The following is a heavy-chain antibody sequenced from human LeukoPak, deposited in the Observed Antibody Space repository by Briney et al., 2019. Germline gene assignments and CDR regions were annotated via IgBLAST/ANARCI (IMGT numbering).Heavy chain of an antibody. J-gene: IGHJ4*02. D-gene: IGHD3-10*01. CDR3: ARFPSYGSGYDYSDY. Sequence: PSETLSLTCAVSGGIISSSHWWSWVRQPPGKGLEWIGEIYHSGSTNYSPSLKSRVTISVDKSKNQFSLKLNSVTAADTAVYYCARFPSYGSGYDYSDYWGQGTLVAVSS. CDR1: GGIISSSHW. V-gene: IGHV4-4*02. CDR2: IYHSGST.